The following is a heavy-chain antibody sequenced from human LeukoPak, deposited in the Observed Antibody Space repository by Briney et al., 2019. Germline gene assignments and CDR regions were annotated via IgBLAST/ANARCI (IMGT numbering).Heavy chain of an antibody. CDR2: IRDSGAT. CDR1: GFSVSNYY. Sequence: GGSLRLSCAGSGFSVSNYYMNWVRQAPGKGLEWVSLIRDSGATFYADSVKGRCTISRDNSKNTIYLQMNRLRVEDTAVYFCARDRAVTQVWVEFDSWGQGTQVTVSS. V-gene: IGHV3-66*03. CDR3: ARDRAVTQVWVEFDS. J-gene: IGHJ5*01. D-gene: IGHD3-16*01.